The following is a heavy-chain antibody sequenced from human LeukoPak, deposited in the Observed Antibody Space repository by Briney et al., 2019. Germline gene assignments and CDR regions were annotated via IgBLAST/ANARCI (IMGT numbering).Heavy chain of an antibody. CDR3: ASPGARSSSWFFDY. CDR2: ISGSGGST. Sequence: GGSLRLSCAASGFTFSSYAMSWVRQAPGKGLEWVSAISGSGGSTYYADSVKGRFTISRDNAKNSQYLQMNSLRAEDTAVYYCASPGARSSSWFFDYWGQGTLVTVSS. CDR1: GFTFSSYA. J-gene: IGHJ4*02. V-gene: IGHV3-23*01. D-gene: IGHD6-13*01.